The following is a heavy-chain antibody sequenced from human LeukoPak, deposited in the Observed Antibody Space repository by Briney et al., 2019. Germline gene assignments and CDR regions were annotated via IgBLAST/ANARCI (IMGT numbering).Heavy chain of an antibody. J-gene: IGHJ4*02. V-gene: IGHV4-39*01. CDR3: ARLGLGSSRDY. D-gene: IGHD6-6*01. Sequence: SERLSLTCTVSGGSLSSSSYYWGWVRQPPGEGLEWIGSIYYSGTTYYNPSLKSRVTISVDTSKNQFSLKLSSVTAADTAVYYCARLGLGSSRDYWGQGTLVTVCS. CDR1: GGSLSSSSYY. CDR2: IYYSGTT.